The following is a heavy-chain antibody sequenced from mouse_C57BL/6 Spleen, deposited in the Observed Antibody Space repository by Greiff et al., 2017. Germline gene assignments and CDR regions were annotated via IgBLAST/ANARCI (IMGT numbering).Heavy chain of an antibody. CDR2: INPSSGYT. CDR1: GYTFTSYT. CDR3: ARSGYDVGVFDY. V-gene: IGHV1-4*01. Sequence: VQLQQSGAELARPGASVTMSCKASGYTFTSYTMHWVKQRPGQGLEWIGYINPSSGYTKYNQKFKDKATLTADKSSSTAYMQLSSLTSEDSAVYYCARSGYDVGVFDYWGQGTTLTVSS. J-gene: IGHJ2*01. D-gene: IGHD2-14*01.